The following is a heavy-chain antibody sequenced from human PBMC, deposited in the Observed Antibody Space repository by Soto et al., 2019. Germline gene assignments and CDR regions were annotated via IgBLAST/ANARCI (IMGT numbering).Heavy chain of an antibody. V-gene: IGHV1-69*13. J-gene: IGHJ6*02. CDR3: AREGAAGTIYYYYGMAV. D-gene: IGHD6-13*01. Sequence: SVKVSCKASGGTFSSYAISWVRQAPGQGLEWMGGIIPIFGTANYAQKFQGRVTITADESTSTAYMELSSLRSEDTAVYYCAREGAAGTIYYYYGMAVWGQGTTVTVSS. CDR1: GGTFSSYA. CDR2: IIPIFGTA.